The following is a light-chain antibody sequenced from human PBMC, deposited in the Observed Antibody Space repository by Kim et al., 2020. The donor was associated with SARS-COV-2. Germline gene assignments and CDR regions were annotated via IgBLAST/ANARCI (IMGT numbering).Light chain of an antibody. V-gene: IGKV1D-12*01. CDR3: QQASSFPPT. CDR1: QDISTW. Sequence: DIQMTQSPSSVSACVGDIVTFTCRASQDISTWLAWFQQKPGKAPKLLIYSASNLQSGVPSTFIGSGSGTNFSLTISGLRPEDSATYFCQQASSFPPTFGQGTKVDIK. J-gene: IGKJ1*01. CDR2: SAS.